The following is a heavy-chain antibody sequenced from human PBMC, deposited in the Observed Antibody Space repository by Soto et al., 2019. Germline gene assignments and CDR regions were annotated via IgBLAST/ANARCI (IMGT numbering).Heavy chain of an antibody. CDR1: GGSISSSSYY. Sequence: QLQLQESGPGLVKPSETLSLTCTVSGGSISSSSYYWGWLRQPPGKGLEWIGSIFYIGTTYYNPSLGSRITISVDTSMDQFSLKLSSVTAADTAVYYCARLSTPPVRGYDYGSHALFDYWGQGTLVTVSS. D-gene: IGHD5-12*01. CDR2: IFYIGTT. V-gene: IGHV4-39*01. CDR3: ARLSTPPVRGYDYGSHALFDY. J-gene: IGHJ4*02.